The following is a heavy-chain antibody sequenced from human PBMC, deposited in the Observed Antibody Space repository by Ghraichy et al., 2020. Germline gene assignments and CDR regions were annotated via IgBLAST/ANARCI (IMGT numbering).Heavy chain of an antibody. CDR1: GYTFSSSS. D-gene: IGHD6-25*01. V-gene: IGHV1-3*04. CDR3: AKRAAVAYYGMDV. CDR2: INTGNGNT. J-gene: IGHJ6*02. Sequence: ASVKVSCKASGYTFSSSSMHWVRQAPGHSLEWVGWINTGNGNTKYSQKFQGRVTLTRDTSANTADMDLRGLRSEDTGVYVCAKRAAVAYYGMDVWGQGTTVTVSS.